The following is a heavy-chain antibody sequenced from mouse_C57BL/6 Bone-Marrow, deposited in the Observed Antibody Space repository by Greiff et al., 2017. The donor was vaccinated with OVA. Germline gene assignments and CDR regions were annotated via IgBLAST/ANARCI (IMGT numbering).Heavy chain of an antibody. D-gene: IGHD2-5*01. V-gene: IGHV1-15*01. CDR3: TRSYSNYGDFDN. J-gene: IGHJ2*01. Sequence: QVQLKQSGAELVRPGASVTLSCKASGYTFTDYEMHWVKQTPVHGLEWIGAIDPETGGTAYNQKFKGKAILTADKSSSTAYMELRSLTSEDSAFYYCTRSYSNYGDFDNWGQGTTLTVSS. CDR2: IDPETGGT. CDR1: GYTFTDYE.